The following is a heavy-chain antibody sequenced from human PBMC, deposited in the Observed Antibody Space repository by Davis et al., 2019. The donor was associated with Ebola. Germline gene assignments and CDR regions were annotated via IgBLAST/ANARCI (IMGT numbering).Heavy chain of an antibody. CDR3: VRGEDYCTSASCYDY. CDR1: GFTFTSSA. J-gene: IGHJ4*02. CDR2: IVVGSGNT. Sequence: SVKVSCKASGFTFTSSAMQWVRQARGQRLEWIGWIVVGSGNTNYAQKFQGRVTMTRDTSITTAYMELSSLTSEDTAVYYCVRGEDYCTSASCYDYWGQGTLVTVSS. V-gene: IGHV1-58*02. D-gene: IGHD2-2*01.